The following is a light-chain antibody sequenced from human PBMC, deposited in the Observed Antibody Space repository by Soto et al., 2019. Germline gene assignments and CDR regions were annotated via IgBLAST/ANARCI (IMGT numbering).Light chain of an antibody. V-gene: IGLV6-57*03. CDR1: SGGIASNY. Sequence: NFILTQPPSVSGSPGKTVTISCTRTSGGIASNYVQWYQQRPGSATTTVIYEDNQSPPGVPDWFSGSIDSSSNSASLTISGLKTEDEADYYCQSYDSSKGVVFGGGTKLTVL. J-gene: IGLJ2*01. CDR2: EDN. CDR3: QSYDSSKGVV.